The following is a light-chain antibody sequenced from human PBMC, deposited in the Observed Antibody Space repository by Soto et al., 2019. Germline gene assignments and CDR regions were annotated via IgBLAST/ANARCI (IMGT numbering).Light chain of an antibody. J-gene: IGLJ2*01. CDR1: SSDVGSYNY. Sequence: QSALTQPASVSGSPGQSITISCTGTSSDVGSYNYVSWYQQHPGKAPKVMIYEVSNRPSGVSTRFSGSKSGNMASLTISGLQAEDEAEYYCCSYATPRQFGGGTQLTVL. CDR2: EVS. CDR3: CSYATPRQ. V-gene: IGLV2-14*01.